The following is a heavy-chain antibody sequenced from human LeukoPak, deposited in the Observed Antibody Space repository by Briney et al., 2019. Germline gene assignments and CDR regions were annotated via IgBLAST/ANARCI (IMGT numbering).Heavy chain of an antibody. J-gene: IGHJ4*02. CDR1: GFTFSSYG. CDR2: IWYDGSNK. CDR3: ARGDYSNYVSNY. D-gene: IGHD4-11*01. V-gene: IGHV3-33*01. Sequence: GRSLRLSCAASGFTFSSYGMHWVRQAPGKGLEWVAVIWYDGSNKYYADSVKGRLTISRDNSKNTLYLQMNSLRAEDTAVYYCARGDYSNYVSNYWGQGTLVTVSS.